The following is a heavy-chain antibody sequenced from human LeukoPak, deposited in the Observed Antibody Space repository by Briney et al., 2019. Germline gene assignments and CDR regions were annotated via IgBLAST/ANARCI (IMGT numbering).Heavy chain of an antibody. CDR3: AGSSYVWGNLRY. CDR1: GGSISSYY. CDR2: IYYSGST. J-gene: IGHJ4*02. V-gene: IGHV4-59*12. D-gene: IGHD3-16*01. Sequence: SETLSLTCTVSGGSISSYYWSWIRQPPGKGLEWIGYIYYSGSTNYNPSLKSRVTISVDTSKNQFSLKLSSVTAADTAVYYCAGSSYVWGNLRYWGQGTLVTVSS.